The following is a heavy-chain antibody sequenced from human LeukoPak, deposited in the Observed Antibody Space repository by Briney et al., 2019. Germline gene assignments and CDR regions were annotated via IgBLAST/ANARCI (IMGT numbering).Heavy chain of an antibody. CDR2: IKQDGSEK. CDR3: ARDPPTGDWLPLFDY. D-gene: IGHD3-9*01. V-gene: IGHV3-7*03. Sequence: PGGSLRLSCAASGFTFSSYWMSWVRQAPGKGLEWVANIKQDGSEKYYVDSVKGRFTISRDNAKNSLYPQMNSLRAEDTAVYYCARDPPTGDWLPLFDYWGQGTLVTVSS. CDR1: GFTFSSYW. J-gene: IGHJ4*02.